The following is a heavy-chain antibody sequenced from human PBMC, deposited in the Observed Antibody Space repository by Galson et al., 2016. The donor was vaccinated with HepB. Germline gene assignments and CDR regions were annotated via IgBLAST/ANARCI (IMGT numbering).Heavy chain of an antibody. V-gene: IGHV3-21*01. CDR2: ISHSGTFI. CDR3: ARDRDYGGNSAHY. J-gene: IGHJ4*02. D-gene: IGHD4-23*01. CDR1: GFTFSDYG. Sequence: SLRLSCAASGFTFSDYGMHWVRQSPGKGLEWVSSISHSGTFIYNADSLKGRFTISRDNANSSLYLQMNSLSAEDTAVYYCARDRDYGGNSAHYWGQGTLVTVSS.